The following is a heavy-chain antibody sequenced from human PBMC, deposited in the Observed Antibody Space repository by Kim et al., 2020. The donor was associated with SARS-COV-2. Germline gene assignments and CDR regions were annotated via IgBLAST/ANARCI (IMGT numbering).Heavy chain of an antibody. CDR3: ARDRGLRYCSSTSCYWRYYYYYMDV. Sequence: GGSLRLSCAASGFTFSSYAMHWVRQAPGKGLEWVAVISYDGSNKYYADSVKGRFTISRDNSKNTLYLQMNSLRAEDTAVYYCARDRGLRYCSSTSCYWRYYYYYMDVWGKGTTVTVSS. CDR1: GFTFSSYA. V-gene: IGHV3-30-3*01. D-gene: IGHD2-2*01. CDR2: ISYDGSNK. J-gene: IGHJ6*03.